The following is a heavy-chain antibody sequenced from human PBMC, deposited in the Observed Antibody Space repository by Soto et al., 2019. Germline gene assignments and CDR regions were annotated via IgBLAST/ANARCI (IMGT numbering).Heavy chain of an antibody. CDR2: IGGGGTDT. V-gene: IGHV3-23*01. CDR3: AKWAAIALPGHDYFGMDV. Sequence: EVQLLESGGELVQPGGSLRLSCAASGFTFSSYAMSWVRQAPGKGLEWVSGIGGGGTDTYYAKSVRGRFTISRDNSDNTLYLQMTSLRADATAVYYCAKWAAIALPGHDYFGMDVWGQGTTVAVSS. J-gene: IGHJ6*02. CDR1: GFTFSSYA. D-gene: IGHD6-19*01.